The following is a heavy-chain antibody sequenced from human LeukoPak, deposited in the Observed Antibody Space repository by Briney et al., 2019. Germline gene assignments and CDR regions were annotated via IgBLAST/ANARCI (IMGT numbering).Heavy chain of an antibody. CDR1: GFTFFNYT. Sequence: PGRYLTIFCATSGFTFFNYTMPWGRHSPGRGAERVAVISSDGSNKYYGDSVKGRLTISRDNSKNTVYLRMNSLRGEDTAVYYCARAPTTRSQSDYWGQGTLVTVSS. V-gene: IGHV3-30-3*01. CDR2: ISSDGSNK. D-gene: IGHD1-1*01. CDR3: ARAPTTRSQSDY. J-gene: IGHJ4*02.